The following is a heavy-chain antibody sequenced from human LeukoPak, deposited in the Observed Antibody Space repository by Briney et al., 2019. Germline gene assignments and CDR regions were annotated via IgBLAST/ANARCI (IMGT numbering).Heavy chain of an antibody. Sequence: SVKVSCKASGGTFSSYAISWVRQAPGQGHEWMGGIIPIFGTANYAQKFQGRVTITTDESTSTAYMELSSLRSEDTAVYYCASPERGNYYDSSGYYYVVYAFDIWGQGTRVTVSS. CDR1: GGTFSSYA. CDR3: ASPERGNYYDSSGYYYVVYAFDI. V-gene: IGHV1-69*05. J-gene: IGHJ3*02. D-gene: IGHD3-22*01. CDR2: IIPIFGTA.